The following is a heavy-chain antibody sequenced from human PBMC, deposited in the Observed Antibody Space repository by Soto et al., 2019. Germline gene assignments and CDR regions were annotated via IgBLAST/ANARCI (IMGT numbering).Heavy chain of an antibody. CDR2: ISAYNGNT. V-gene: IGHV1-18*01. J-gene: IGHJ5*02. CDR1: GYTFTSYG. D-gene: IGHD6-19*01. Sequence: ASVKVSCKASGYTFTSYGISWVRQAPGQGLEWMGWISAYNGNTNYAQKLQGRVTMTTDTSTSTAYMELRSLRSDDTAVYYCARDRHGSGWYGWFDPWGQETLVTVSS. CDR3: ARDRHGSGWYGWFDP.